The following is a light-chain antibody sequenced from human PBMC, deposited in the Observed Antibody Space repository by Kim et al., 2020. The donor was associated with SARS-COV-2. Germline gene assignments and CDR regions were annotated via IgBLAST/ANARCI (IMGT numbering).Light chain of an antibody. CDR2: DAS. Sequence: APLSLAPGERATLSCRASQSVSSYLAWYQQKPGQAPRLIIYDASNRATGIPARFSGSGSGTDFTLTISSLEPEDFAVYYCQQRKAFGQGTKVEIK. J-gene: IGKJ1*01. CDR3: QQRKA. CDR1: QSVSSY. V-gene: IGKV3-11*01.